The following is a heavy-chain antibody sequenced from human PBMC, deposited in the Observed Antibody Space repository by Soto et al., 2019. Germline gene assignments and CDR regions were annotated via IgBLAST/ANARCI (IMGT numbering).Heavy chain of an antibody. CDR2: INPNSGGT. CDR1: GYTFTGYY. D-gene: IGHD3-9*01. V-gene: IGHV1-2*02. CDR3: ARGEPVLRYFDWLPNYYYYGMDV. J-gene: IGHJ6*02. Sequence: ASVKVSCKASGYTFTGYYMHWVRQAPGQGLEWMGWINPNSGGTNYAQKFQGRVTITRDTSISTAYMELSRLRSDDTAVYYCARGEPVLRYFDWLPNYYYYGMDVWGQGTTVTVSS.